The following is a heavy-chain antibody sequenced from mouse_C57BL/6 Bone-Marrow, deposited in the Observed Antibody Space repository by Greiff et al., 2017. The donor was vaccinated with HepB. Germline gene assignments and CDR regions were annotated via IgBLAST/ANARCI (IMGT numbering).Heavy chain of an antibody. V-gene: IGHV1-81*01. CDR3: ARYYYERYYAMDY. D-gene: IGHD2-4*01. CDR2: IYPRSGNT. Sequence: QVHLQQSGAELARPGASVKLSCKASGYTFTSYGISWVKQRTGQGLEWIGEIYPRSGNTYYNEKFKGKATLTADKSSSTAYMELRSLTSEDSAVYFCARYYYERYYAMDYWGQGTSVTVSS. J-gene: IGHJ4*01. CDR1: GYTFTSYG.